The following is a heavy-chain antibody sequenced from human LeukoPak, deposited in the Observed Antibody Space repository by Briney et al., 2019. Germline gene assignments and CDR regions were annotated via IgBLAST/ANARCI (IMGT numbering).Heavy chain of an antibody. CDR1: GGSISSYY. J-gene: IGHJ6*03. CDR3: ARRNHYFYYMDV. Sequence: PSETLSLTCTVSGGSISSYYWTWIRQSPVKRLEWIGYIFPSGSAFYNPSLESRVTISLDTSENQFSLTLSSVTAADTAVYYCARRNHYFYYMDVWGKGTTVTVSS. CDR2: IFPSGSA. V-gene: IGHV4-4*09.